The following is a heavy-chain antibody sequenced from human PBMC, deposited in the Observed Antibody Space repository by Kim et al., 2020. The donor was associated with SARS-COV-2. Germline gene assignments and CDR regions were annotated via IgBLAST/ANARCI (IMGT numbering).Heavy chain of an antibody. D-gene: IGHD1-1*01. V-gene: IGHV3-48*02. J-gene: IGHJ4*02. CDR1: GFTFTTYS. CDR2: IDVNSATI. Sequence: LSLTCAASGFTFTTYSMNWVRQAPGKGLEWVSYIDVNSATIYYADSVKGRFTISRDNARNSLYLQMNSLRDEDTAVYYCARENEIGGQGTLVTVSS. CDR3: ARENEI.